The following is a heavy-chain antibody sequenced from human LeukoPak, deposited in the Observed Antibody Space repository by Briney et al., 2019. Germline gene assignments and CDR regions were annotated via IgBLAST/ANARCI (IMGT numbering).Heavy chain of an antibody. Sequence: QTGGSLRLSCAASGFTFSSYWMHWVRQAPGKGLVWVSRINSDGSSTSYADSVKGRFTISRDNAKNSLYLQMNSLRAEDTAVYYCARGYCSGGSCYPHFDYWGQGTLVTVSS. CDR1: GFTFSSYW. V-gene: IGHV3-74*01. D-gene: IGHD2-15*01. J-gene: IGHJ4*02. CDR3: ARGYCSGGSCYPHFDY. CDR2: INSDGSST.